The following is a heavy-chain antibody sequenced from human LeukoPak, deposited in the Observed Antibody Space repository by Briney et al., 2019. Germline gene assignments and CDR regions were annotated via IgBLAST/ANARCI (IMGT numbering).Heavy chain of an antibody. V-gene: IGHV4-38-2*02. CDR3: ARESSGYDDY. CDR1: GYSISSGFF. CDR2: IYHSGST. Sequence: SETLSLTCAVSGYSISSGFFWGWNRQPPGKGLEWIGNIYHSGSTYHNPSLKSRVTMSVDTSKNQFSLKLSSVTAADTAVYYCARESSGYDDYWGQGTLVTVSS. J-gene: IGHJ4*02. D-gene: IGHD3-22*01.